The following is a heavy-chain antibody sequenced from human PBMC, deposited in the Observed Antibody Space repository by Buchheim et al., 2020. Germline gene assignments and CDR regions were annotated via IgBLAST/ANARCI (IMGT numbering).Heavy chain of an antibody. V-gene: IGHV3-74*01. CDR3: VRGNNMDV. D-gene: IGHD1/OR15-1a*01. J-gene: IGHJ6*02. CDR2: ITTDGSTT. CDR1: GFTFSSYW. Sequence: EVQLVESGGGLVQPGGSLRLSCAASGFTFSSYWMQWVRQAPGKGLVCVSRITTDGSTTYYADSVKGRFTISRDNAKNTLYLQMNSLTAEDTAFYYCVRGNNMDVWGQGTT.